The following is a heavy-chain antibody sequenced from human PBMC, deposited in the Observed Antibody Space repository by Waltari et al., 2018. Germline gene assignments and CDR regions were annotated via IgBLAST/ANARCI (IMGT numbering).Heavy chain of an antibody. V-gene: IGHV1-2*06. Sequence: QVQLVPSGAEVKKPEASVKVSCKASGYTFTSYSMHWVRQAPGQGLELMGRINPKGGGTNDAQKFQGRVTMTRDTSISTAYMELSRLRSDDTAVYYCARGWYYGDYWGQGTLVTVSS. CDR1: GYTFTSYS. D-gene: IGHD4-17*01. CDR3: ARGWYYGDY. J-gene: IGHJ4*02. CDR2: INPKGGGT.